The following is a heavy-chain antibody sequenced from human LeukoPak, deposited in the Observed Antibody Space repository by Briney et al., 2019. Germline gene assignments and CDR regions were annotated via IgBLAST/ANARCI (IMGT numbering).Heavy chain of an antibody. CDR2: INHSGST. D-gene: IGHD6-13*01. CDR3: AREPRIGATTGLHSFDY. CDR1: GGSFSGYY. J-gene: IGHJ4*02. Sequence: SETLSLTCAVYGGSFSGYYWSWIRQPPGKGLEWIGEINHSGSTNHNPSLKSRVTISVDTSKNQFSLKLSSVTAADTAVYYCAREPRIGATTGLHSFDYWGQGTLVTVSS. V-gene: IGHV4-34*01.